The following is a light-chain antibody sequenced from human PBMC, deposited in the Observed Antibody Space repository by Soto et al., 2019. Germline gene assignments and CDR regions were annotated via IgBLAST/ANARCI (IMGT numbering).Light chain of an antibody. V-gene: IGLV2-14*01. CDR1: SSDVGGYTY. CDR2: DVS. Sequence: QSALTKPASVYGSPGQAITISCTGTSSDVGGYTYVSWYQQHPGKAPKFIIYDVSNRPSGVSNRFSGSKSGNTASLTISGLQAEDEADYYCSSYTTSNTRQIVFGTGTKVTVL. J-gene: IGLJ1*01. CDR3: SSYTTSNTRQIV.